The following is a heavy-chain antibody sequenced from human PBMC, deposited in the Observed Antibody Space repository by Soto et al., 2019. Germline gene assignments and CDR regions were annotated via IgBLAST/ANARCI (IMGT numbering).Heavy chain of an antibody. CDR1: GFTFSSYG. D-gene: IGHD6-13*01. J-gene: IGHJ4*02. CDR2: IWYDGTKK. V-gene: IGHV3-33*03. Sequence: QVQLVESGGGVVQPGRSLRLSCVASGFTFSSYGMHWVRQAPGKGLEWVAVIWYDGTKKYYADFVKGRFNISRDNSKNTLYLEMNSLRAEDTAVYYCARHRIAAAGYFDYWGQGTLITVSS. CDR3: ARHRIAAAGYFDY.